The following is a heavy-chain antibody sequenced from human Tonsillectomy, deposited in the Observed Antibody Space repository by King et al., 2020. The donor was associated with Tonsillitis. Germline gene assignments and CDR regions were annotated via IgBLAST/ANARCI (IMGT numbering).Heavy chain of an antibody. D-gene: IGHD2-15*01. V-gene: IGHV4-34*01. CDR1: GGSFSGYY. CDR2: INHSGSS. CDR3: ARGNRWNYYYGMDV. J-gene: IGHJ6*02. Sequence: VQLQQWGAGLLKPSETLSLPCVVDGGSFSGYYWTWIRQSPGKGLEWIGEINHSGSSTYNPSLKSRVTILVDTSKNQFSVKLSSVTAADTGVYYCARGNRWNYYYGMDVWGQGTTVTVSS.